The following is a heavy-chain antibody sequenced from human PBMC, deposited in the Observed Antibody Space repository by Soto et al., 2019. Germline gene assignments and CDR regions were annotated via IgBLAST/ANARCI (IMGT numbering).Heavy chain of an antibody. D-gene: IGHD3-16*01. J-gene: IGHJ4*02. V-gene: IGHV3-23*01. CDR3: TKDPWGTTLATYDS. CDR2: FSGRGGFT. Sequence: GGSLRLSCAASGFNFTTYVLSWVRQAPGRGLEWVSSFSGRGGFTYYANSVKGRFTISRDTSKNTLYLQMNSLRVEDTAVYYCTKDPWGTTLATYDSWGQGTQVTVSS. CDR1: GFNFTTYV.